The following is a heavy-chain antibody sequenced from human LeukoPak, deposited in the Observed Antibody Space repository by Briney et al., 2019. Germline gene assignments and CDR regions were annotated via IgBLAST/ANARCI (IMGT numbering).Heavy chain of an antibody. D-gene: IGHD6-19*01. CDR3: AKVTGYSSGWYDY. J-gene: IGHJ4*02. CDR2: ISWNSGTI. CDR1: GFSFSRYG. V-gene: IGHV3-9*01. Sequence: GGSLRFSCAASGFSFSRYGMHWVRQAPGKGLEWVSGISWNSGTIGYADSVKGRFTISRDNAKNSLYLQMNSLRAEDTALYYCAKVTGYSSGWYDYWGQGTLVTVSS.